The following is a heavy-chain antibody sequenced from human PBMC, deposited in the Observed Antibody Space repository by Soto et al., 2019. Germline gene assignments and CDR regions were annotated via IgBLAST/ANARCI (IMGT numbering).Heavy chain of an antibody. CDR3: ARDPVTSD. CDR2: IKGDGSDA. V-gene: IGHV3-7*03. Sequence: GGSLRLSCEGSGFTFSDYYISWVRQAPGKGLEWLGNIKGDGSDAHYVDSVKGRFTISRDNAGNSIYLQMNNLRAEDTAMYYCARDPVTSDWGQGTLVTVSS. CDR1: GFTFSDYY. J-gene: IGHJ4*02.